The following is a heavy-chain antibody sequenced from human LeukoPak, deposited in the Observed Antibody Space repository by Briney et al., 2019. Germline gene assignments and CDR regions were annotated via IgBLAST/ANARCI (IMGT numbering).Heavy chain of an antibody. D-gene: IGHD4-17*01. V-gene: IGHV3-21*01. J-gene: IGHJ6*02. CDR3: ARNVPHYGDYSAANYYYYGMDV. CDR2: ISSSGSFR. CDR1: GFTFSSHS. Sequence: PGGSLRLSCAGSGFTFSSHSINWVRQAPGKGLEWVSSISSSGSFRYYADSVRGRFTISRDNAKNSVYLQMNSLRAEDTAVYYCARNVPHYGDYSAANYYYYGMDVWGQGTTVTVSS.